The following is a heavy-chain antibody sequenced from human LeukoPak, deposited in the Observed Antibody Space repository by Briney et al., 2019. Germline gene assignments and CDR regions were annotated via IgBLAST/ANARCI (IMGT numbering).Heavy chain of an antibody. Sequence: GGSLRLSCAASGFTFSSYTMSWVRRAPGKGLEWVSAISGNGGSTYYADSVEGRFTISRDNSKNTLYLQMNSLRAEDTAVYYCASRGSGSYPHDYWGQGTLVTVSS. CDR3: ASRGSGSYPHDY. CDR1: GFTFSSYT. D-gene: IGHD3-10*01. J-gene: IGHJ4*02. CDR2: ISGNGGST. V-gene: IGHV3-23*01.